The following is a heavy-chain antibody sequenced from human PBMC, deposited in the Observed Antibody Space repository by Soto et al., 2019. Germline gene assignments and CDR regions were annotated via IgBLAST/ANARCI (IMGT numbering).Heavy chain of an antibody. D-gene: IGHD6-19*01. CDR3: AKAGSSGWYFDY. V-gene: IGHV3-23*01. CDR1: GFTFSSYA. Sequence: GGSLRLSCAASGFTFSSYAMTWVRQAPGKGLEWVSGISTSGVSTYYADSVKGRFTISRDDSKNTLYLQMNSLRTEDTALYYCAKAGSSGWYFDYWGQGTLVTVSS. CDR2: ISTSGVST. J-gene: IGHJ4*02.